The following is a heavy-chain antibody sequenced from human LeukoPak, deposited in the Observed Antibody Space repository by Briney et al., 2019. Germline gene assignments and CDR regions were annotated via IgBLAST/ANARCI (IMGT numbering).Heavy chain of an antibody. CDR2: ISTSTGTV. Sequence: PGGSLRLSCEASGFTFSRFSMNWVRRAPGKGLEWISRISTSTGTVYYADSVKGRFTISRDNAKNSLFLQMDSLRAEDTAMYYCTRDFPPRVGEFSVAFDVWGQGAMVTVSS. CDR3: TRDFPPRVGEFSVAFDV. D-gene: IGHD3-16*01. V-gene: IGHV3-48*04. J-gene: IGHJ3*01. CDR1: GFTFSRFS.